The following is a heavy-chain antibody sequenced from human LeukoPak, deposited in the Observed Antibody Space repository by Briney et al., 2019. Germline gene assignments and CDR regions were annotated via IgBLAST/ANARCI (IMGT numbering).Heavy chain of an antibody. D-gene: IGHD2-2*01. CDR1: GGSISSSLW. J-gene: IGHJ5*02. V-gene: IGHV4-4*02. Sequence: SETLSLTCTVSGGSISSSLWWTWVRQPPGKGLEWIGEIYHDGTTNYQSSLKSRATISLDKSKNQFSLKLSSVTAADTAVYYCARNWVGYCSSTSCSGTNWFDPWGQGTLVTASS. CDR2: IYHDGTT. CDR3: ARNWVGYCSSTSCSGTNWFDP.